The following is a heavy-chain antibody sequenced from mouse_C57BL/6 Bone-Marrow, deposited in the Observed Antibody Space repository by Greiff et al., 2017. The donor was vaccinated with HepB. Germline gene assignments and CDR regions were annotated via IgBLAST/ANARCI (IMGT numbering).Heavy chain of an antibody. CDR3: TGLYWYFDV. CDR2: IRLKSDNYAT. Sequence: EVKVEESGGGLVQPGASMKLSCVASGFTFSNYWMNWVRQSPAQGLEWVAQIRLKSDNYATHYAESVKGRFTISRDDSKSSVYLQMNNLRAEDTGIYYCTGLYWYFDVWGTGATVAVS. CDR1: GFTFSNYW. J-gene: IGHJ1*03. V-gene: IGHV6-3*01.